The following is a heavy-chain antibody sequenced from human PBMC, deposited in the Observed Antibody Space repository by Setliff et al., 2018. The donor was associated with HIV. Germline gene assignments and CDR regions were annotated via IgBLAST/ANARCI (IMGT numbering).Heavy chain of an antibody. V-gene: IGHV1-69-2*01. CDR1: GYTFTDYS. J-gene: IGHJ4*02. Sequence: GASVKVSCKASGYTFTDYSMHWVQQAPGKGLEWMGRVDPKNGKTLYAENLRGRITITADTSTDTAYMELNSLRSEDTAMYYCATLDYYGSQTYNLALHYWGQGTLVTVSS. CDR3: ATLDYYGSQTYNLALHY. D-gene: IGHD3-10*01. CDR2: VDPKNGKT.